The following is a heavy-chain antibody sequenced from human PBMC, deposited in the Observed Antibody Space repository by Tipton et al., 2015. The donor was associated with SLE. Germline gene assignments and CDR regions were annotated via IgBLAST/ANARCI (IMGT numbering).Heavy chain of an antibody. V-gene: IGHV3-7*01. CDR2: IKQDGSEK. CDR1: GFTFSSYW. CDR3: ARDCRDGYSPLYYYYIDV. Sequence: SLRLPCAASGFTFSSYWMSWVRQAPGKGLEWVANIKQDGSEKYYVDSVKGRFTISRDNAKNSLYLQMNSLRAEDTAVYYCARDCRDGYSPLYYYYIDVWGKGTTVTVSS. D-gene: IGHD5-24*01. J-gene: IGHJ6*03.